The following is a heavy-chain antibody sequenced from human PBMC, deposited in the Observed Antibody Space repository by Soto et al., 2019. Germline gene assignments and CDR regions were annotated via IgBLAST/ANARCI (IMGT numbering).Heavy chain of an antibody. CDR3: ARDRRDIVLMGPSWARPIYYYYGMDV. Sequence: GGSLRLSCGASGFTFSSYAMHWVRQAPGKGLEWVAVISYDGSNKYYADSVKGRFTISRDNSKSTLYLQMNSLRAEDTAVYYCARDRRDIVLMGPSWARPIYYYYGMDVWGQGTTVPVS. CDR1: GFTFSSYA. D-gene: IGHD2-8*01. J-gene: IGHJ6*02. CDR2: ISYDGSNK. V-gene: IGHV3-30-3*01.